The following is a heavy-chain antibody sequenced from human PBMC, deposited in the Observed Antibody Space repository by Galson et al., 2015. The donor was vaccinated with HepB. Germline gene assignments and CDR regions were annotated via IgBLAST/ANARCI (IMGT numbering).Heavy chain of an antibody. J-gene: IGHJ5*02. V-gene: IGHV3-15*01. Sequence: SLRLSCAASGFPFNNAWMTWVRQAPGMGLEWVGRIKSKTDGETTDYAAPVKGRFTISRDDSKNRLYLQMNSLKTEDTAVYYCTTDVYYSTYWSWLDPWGQGTLVTASS. CDR1: GFPFNNAW. CDR3: TTDVYYSTYWSWLDP. D-gene: IGHD2-8*02. CDR2: IKSKTDGETT.